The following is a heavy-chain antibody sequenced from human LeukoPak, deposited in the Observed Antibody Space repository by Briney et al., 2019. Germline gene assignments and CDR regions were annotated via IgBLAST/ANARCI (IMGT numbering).Heavy chain of an antibody. J-gene: IGHJ4*01. Sequence: PSETLSLTCGVFGVSINDYYWSWIRQSPGKGLEWIGEISHTEGTRYNPSLESRVTMSVGTSENQLSLKLIFVTAADTAVYYCARIRCGHSGSVCYNHWGHGTLVTVSS. CDR1: GVSINDYY. V-gene: IGHV4-34*01. CDR2: ISHTEGT. CDR3: ARIRCGHSGSVCYNH. D-gene: IGHD3-9*01.